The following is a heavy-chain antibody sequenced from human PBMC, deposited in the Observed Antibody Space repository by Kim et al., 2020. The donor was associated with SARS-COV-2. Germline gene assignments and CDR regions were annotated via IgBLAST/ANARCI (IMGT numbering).Heavy chain of an antibody. V-gene: IGHV4-31*02. J-gene: IGHJ4*02. CDR3: ARVRPDYYDSSGYYYDY. Sequence: KSRVTISVDTSKNQFSLKRSSVTAADTAVYYCARVRPDYYDSSGYYYDYWGQGNLVTVSS. D-gene: IGHD3-22*01.